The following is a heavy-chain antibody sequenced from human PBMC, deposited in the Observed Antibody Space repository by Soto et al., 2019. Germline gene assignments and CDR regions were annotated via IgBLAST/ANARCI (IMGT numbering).Heavy chain of an antibody. CDR3: AKGFFDY. CDR2: ITNDGGHK. Sequence: GGSLRLSCAASGFTFSNYGMHWVRQAPGKGLEWVAIITNDGGHKYYVDSVKGRFTISRDNSKNTLYLQMNSLRAEDTAVYYCAKGFFDYWGQGTLVTVSS. J-gene: IGHJ4*02. CDR1: GFTFSNYG. V-gene: IGHV3-30*18.